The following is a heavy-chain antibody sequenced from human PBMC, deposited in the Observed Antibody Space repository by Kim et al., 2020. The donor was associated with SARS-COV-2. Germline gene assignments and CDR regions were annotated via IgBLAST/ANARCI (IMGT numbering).Heavy chain of an antibody. J-gene: IGHJ5*02. V-gene: IGHV1-2*02. CDR3: ARQVEQLWVWFDP. D-gene: IGHD6-6*01. Sequence: YAQKFRGRVTMTRDTSISTAYMELSRLGSDDTAVYYCARQVEQLWVWFDPWGQGTLVTVSS.